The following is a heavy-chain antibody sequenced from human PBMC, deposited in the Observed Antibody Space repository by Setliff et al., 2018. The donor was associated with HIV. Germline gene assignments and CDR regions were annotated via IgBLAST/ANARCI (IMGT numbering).Heavy chain of an antibody. V-gene: IGHV3-23*01. CDR2: ISSDHNT. CDR1: GGSISSSNW. J-gene: IGHJ5*02. Sequence: ETLSLTCAVSGGSISSSNWWSWVRQAPGKGLEWVSAISSDHNTYYPDSVRGRFTISRDDSKNTVYLQMNSLKTEDTAVYYCTTRLSGSYIPNWFDPWGQGTLVTVSS. D-gene: IGHD1-26*01. CDR3: TTRLSGSYIPNWFDP.